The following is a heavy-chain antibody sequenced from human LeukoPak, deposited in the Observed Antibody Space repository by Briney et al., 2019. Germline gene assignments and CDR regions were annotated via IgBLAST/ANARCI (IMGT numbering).Heavy chain of an antibody. V-gene: IGHV4-4*07. J-gene: IGHJ4*02. CDR1: GGSISSYY. CDR3: ASTQTAPGYCSGGSCYWALDY. D-gene: IGHD2-15*01. Sequence: SETLSLTCTVSGGSISSYYWSWIRQPAGKGLEWIGRIYTSGSTNYNASLKSRVTMSVDTSKNQFSLKLSSVTAADTAVYYCASTQTAPGYCSGGSCYWALDYWGQGTLVTVSS. CDR2: IYTSGST.